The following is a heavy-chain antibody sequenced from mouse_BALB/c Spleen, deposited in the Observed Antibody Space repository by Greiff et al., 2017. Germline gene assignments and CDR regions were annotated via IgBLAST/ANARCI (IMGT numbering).Heavy chain of an antibody. CDR2: ISSGGGST. J-gene: IGHJ1*01. CDR3: ARLNWDRYFDV. CDR1: GFAFSSYD. V-gene: IGHV5-12-1*01. D-gene: IGHD4-1*02. Sequence: EVKLVESGGGLVKPGGSLKLSCAASGFAFSSYDMSWVRQTPEKRLEWVAYISSGGGSTYYPDTVKGRFTISRDNAKNTLYLQMSSLKSEDTAMYYCARLNWDRYFDVWGAGTTVTVSS.